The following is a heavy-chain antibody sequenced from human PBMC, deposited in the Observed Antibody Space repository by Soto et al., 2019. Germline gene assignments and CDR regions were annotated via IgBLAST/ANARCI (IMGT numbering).Heavy chain of an antibody. D-gene: IGHD1-26*01. J-gene: IGHJ2*01. V-gene: IGHV4-59*08. CDR2: VYHSGKT. CDR3: ARPRGTTPAVWYFDL. Sequence: QVQLQESGPGLVKPSETLSLTCSVSGVYISSHYWSWIRQPPGKGLEWIGYVYHSGKTDSNPSLKSRITISMDTSKNQVSLSLTSVTAADTAVYYCARPRGTTPAVWYFDLWGRGTLGTVSS. CDR1: GVYISSHY.